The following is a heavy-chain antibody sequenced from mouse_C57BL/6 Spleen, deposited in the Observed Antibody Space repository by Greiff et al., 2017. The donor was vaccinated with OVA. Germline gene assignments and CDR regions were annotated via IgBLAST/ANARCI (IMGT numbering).Heavy chain of an antibody. CDR2: INPGSGGT. CDR1: GYAFTNYL. D-gene: IGHD1-1*01. J-gene: IGHJ1*03. Sequence: VQLQESGAELVRPGTSVKVSCKASGYAFTNYLIEWVKQRPGQGLEWIGVINPGSGGTNYNEKFKGKATLTADKSSSTAYMQLSSLTSEDSAVYFCARDYGSHWYFDVGGTGTTVTVSS. V-gene: IGHV1-54*01. CDR3: ARDYGSHWYFDV.